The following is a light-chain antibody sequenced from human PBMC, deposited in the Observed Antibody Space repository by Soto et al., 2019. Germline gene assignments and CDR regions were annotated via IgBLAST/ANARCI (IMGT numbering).Light chain of an antibody. CDR3: QPYNNWPLT. J-gene: IGKJ4*01. V-gene: IGKV3-15*01. CDR2: GAD. CDR1: QSVTSN. Sequence: EIVMTQSPVTLSVSPGDTATLSCRASQSVTSNLAWYQQKPGQPPRLLIYGADIRATGVPARFSGSGSETEFALTISSLQSEDSAVYYCQPYNNWPLTFGGGTKVEIK.